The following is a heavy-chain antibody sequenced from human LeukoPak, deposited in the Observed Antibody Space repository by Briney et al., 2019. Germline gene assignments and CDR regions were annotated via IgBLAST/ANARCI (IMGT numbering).Heavy chain of an antibody. J-gene: IGHJ3*02. D-gene: IGHD3-10*01. CDR1: GYTFTGYY. CDR3: ARPWEFDAFDI. V-gene: IGHV1-2*02. Sequence: ASVKVACKASGYTFTGYYMHWVRQAPGHGLEWMGWINPNSGGTNYAQKFQGRVTMTRDTSISTAYMELSRLRSDDTAVYYCARPWEFDAFDIWGQGTMVTVSS. CDR2: INPNSGGT.